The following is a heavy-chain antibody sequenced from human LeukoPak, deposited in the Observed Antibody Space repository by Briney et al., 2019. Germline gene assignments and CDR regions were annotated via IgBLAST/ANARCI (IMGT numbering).Heavy chain of an antibody. D-gene: IGHD5-24*01. CDR2: INSDGGST. V-gene: IGHV3-74*01. J-gene: IGHJ4*02. CDR3: ARRIQGMAPYYFDY. CDR1: AFTFSSYW. Sequence: GGSLRLSCTASAFTFSSYWMHWVRQAPGKGLVWVSRINSDGGSTSYADSVKGRFTISRDNAKNTLYLQMNSLRAEDTAVYYCARRIQGMAPYYFDYWGQGTLVTVSS.